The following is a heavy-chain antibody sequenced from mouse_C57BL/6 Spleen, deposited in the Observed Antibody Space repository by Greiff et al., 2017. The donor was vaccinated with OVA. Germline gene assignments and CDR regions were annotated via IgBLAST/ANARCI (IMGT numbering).Heavy chain of an antibody. V-gene: IGHV10-1*01. J-gene: IGHJ3*01. D-gene: IGHD1-1*01. Sequence: EVHLVESGGGLVQPKGSLKLSCAASGFSFNTYAMNWVRQAPGKGLEWVARIRSKSNNYATYYADSVKDRFTISRDDSESMLYLQMNNLKTEDTAMYYCVREGGSSLFAYWGQGTLVTVSA. CDR1: GFSFNTYA. CDR2: IRSKSNNYAT. CDR3: VREGGSSLFAY.